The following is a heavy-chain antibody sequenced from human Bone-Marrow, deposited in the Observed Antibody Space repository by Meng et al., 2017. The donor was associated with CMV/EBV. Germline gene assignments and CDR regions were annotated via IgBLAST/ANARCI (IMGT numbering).Heavy chain of an antibody. J-gene: IGHJ4*02. CDR3: AREGDSSFFDY. CDR2: INWNGGST. CDR1: GFTFSSYW. D-gene: IGHD6-6*01. Sequence: GGSLRLSCAASGFTFSSYWMHWVRQAPGKGLVWVSGINWNGGSTGYADSVKGRFTISRDNAKNSLYLQMNSLRAEDTALYYCAREGDSSFFDYWGQGTLVTVSS. V-gene: IGHV3-20*04.